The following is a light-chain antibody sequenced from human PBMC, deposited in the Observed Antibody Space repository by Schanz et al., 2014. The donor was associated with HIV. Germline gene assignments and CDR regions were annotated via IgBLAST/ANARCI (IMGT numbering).Light chain of an antibody. CDR3: ASYTRDTVL. Sequence: QSALTQPASVSGPPGQSITFSCTGGGSEFGTSLSVSWYQQHPGKAPKLILYDDTQRPSEYSDRFSGSKSGNTASLTISGLQAEDEADYYCASYTRDTVLFGGGTKLTVL. J-gene: IGLJ2*01. CDR1: GSEFGTSLS. CDR2: DDT. V-gene: IGLV2-14*02.